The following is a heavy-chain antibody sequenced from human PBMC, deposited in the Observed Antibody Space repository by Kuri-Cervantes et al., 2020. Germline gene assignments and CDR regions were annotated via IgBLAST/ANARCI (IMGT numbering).Heavy chain of an antibody. CDR3: AKPRGYDILTGYYLMSFDY. CDR1: GFTFSSYA. J-gene: IGHJ4*02. CDR2: ISGSGGST. D-gene: IGHD3-9*01. Sequence: GGSLRLSCAASGFTFSSYAMSWVRQAPGKGLEWVSAISGSGGSTYYADSVKGRFTISRDNSKNTLYLQMNSLRAEDAAVYYCAKPRGYDILTGYYLMSFDYWGQGTLVTVSS. V-gene: IGHV3-23*01.